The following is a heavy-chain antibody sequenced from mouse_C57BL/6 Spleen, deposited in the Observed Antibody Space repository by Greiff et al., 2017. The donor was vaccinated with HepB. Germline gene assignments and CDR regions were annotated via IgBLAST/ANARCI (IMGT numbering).Heavy chain of an antibody. D-gene: IGHD1-1*01. CDR2: IYPGSGST. CDR3: ARFLTTVVGFDY. J-gene: IGHJ2*01. CDR1: GYTFTSYW. V-gene: IGHV1-55*01. Sequence: QVQLQQPGAELVKPGASVRMSCKASGYTFTSYWITWVKQRPGQGLEWIGDIYPGSGSTNYNEKFKSKATLTVDTSSSTAYMQLSSLTSEDSAVYYCARFLTTVVGFDYWGQGTTLTVSS.